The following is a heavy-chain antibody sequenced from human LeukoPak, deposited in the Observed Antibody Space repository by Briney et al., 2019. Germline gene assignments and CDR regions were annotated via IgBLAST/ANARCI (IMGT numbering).Heavy chain of an antibody. Sequence: PSETLSLTCAVCGGSFSGYYWSWIRQPPGKGLEWIGEINHSESTNYNPSLKSRVTVSVDTSKNQFSLKLSSVTAADTAVYYCATRPDIAAAGPGWFDPWGQGTLVTVSS. D-gene: IGHD6-13*01. CDR2: INHSEST. CDR3: ATRPDIAAAGPGWFDP. CDR1: GGSFSGYY. J-gene: IGHJ5*02. V-gene: IGHV4-34*01.